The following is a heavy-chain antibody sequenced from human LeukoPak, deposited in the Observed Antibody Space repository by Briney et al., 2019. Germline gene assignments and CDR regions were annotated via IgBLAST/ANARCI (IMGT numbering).Heavy chain of an antibody. CDR1: GYSISSGYY. V-gene: IGHV4-38-2*01. CDR3: ALRDGYNYYFDY. J-gene: IGHJ4*02. CDR2: IYHSGST. D-gene: IGHD5-24*01. Sequence: PSETLSLTCAVSGYSISSGYYWGWIRQPPGKVLEWIGSIYHSGSTYYNPSLKSRVTISVDTSKNQFSLKLSSVTAADTAVYYCALRDGYNYYFDYWGQGTLVTVSS.